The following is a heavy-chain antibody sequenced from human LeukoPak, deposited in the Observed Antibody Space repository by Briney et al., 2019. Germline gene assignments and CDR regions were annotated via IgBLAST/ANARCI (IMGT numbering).Heavy chain of an antibody. D-gene: IGHD3-3*01. CDR1: GGSFSGYY. Sequence: PSETLSLTCAVYGGSFSGYYWSWIRQPPGKGLEWIGEINHSGSTNYSPSLKSRVTISVDTSKNQFSLKLSSVTAADTAVYYCARGYRGRFSVWGKGTTVTVSS. CDR3: ARGYRGRFSV. J-gene: IGHJ6*04. CDR2: INHSGST. V-gene: IGHV4-34*01.